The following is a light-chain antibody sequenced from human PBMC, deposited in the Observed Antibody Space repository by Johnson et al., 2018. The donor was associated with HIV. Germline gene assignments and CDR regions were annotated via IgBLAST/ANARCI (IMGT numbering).Light chain of an antibody. CDR2: ENN. Sequence: QSVLTQPPSVSAAPGQKVTISCSGSSSNVGSNYISWYRQLPGTAPKLLIYENNKRPSGIPDRFSGSKSGTSATLGITGLQTGDEADYYCGTWDSSLSAHYIFGTGTKVTVL. J-gene: IGLJ1*01. CDR1: SSNVGSNY. CDR3: GTWDSSLSAHYI. V-gene: IGLV1-51*02.